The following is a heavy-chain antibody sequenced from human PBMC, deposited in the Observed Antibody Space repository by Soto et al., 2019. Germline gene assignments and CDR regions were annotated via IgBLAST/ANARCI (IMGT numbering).Heavy chain of an antibody. CDR1: GYSFTSYW. CDR3: AREGQGESDFWSGFNTYGMDV. D-gene: IGHD3-3*01. Sequence: GESLKISCKGSGYSFTSYWISWVRQMPGKGLEWMGRIDPSDSYTNYSPSFQGHVTISADKSISTAYLQWSSLKASDTAMYYCAREGQGESDFWSGFNTYGMDVWGQGTTVTVSS. V-gene: IGHV5-10-1*01. J-gene: IGHJ6*02. CDR2: IDPSDSYT.